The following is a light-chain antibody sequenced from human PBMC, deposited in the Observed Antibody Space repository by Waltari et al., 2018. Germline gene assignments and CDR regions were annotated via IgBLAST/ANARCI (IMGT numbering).Light chain of an antibody. Sequence: SSDLTQDPAVSVALGQTVRITCQGDSLRQNFASWYQQKPGQAPVLVIFGVGNRPSGIPDRFSGSNSGQTSLLTITGAQAADEADYYCNVRDITGQHWVFGGGTRLTVL. CDR1: SLRQNF. CDR2: GVG. CDR3: NVRDITGQHWV. V-gene: IGLV3-19*01. J-gene: IGLJ3*02.